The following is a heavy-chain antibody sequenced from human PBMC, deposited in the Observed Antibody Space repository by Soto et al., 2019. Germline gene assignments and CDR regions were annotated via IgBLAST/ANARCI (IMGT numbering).Heavy chain of an antibody. Sequence: GGSLRLSCAASGFTFSSYGMHWVRQAPGKGLEWVAVIWYDGSNKYYADSVKGRFTISRDNSKNTLYLQMNSLRAEDTAVYYCARDGSDCSGGSCYSSFDYWGQGTLVTVSS. CDR2: IWYDGSNK. CDR3: ARDGSDCSGGSCYSSFDY. V-gene: IGHV3-33*01. J-gene: IGHJ4*02. CDR1: GFTFSSYG. D-gene: IGHD2-15*01.